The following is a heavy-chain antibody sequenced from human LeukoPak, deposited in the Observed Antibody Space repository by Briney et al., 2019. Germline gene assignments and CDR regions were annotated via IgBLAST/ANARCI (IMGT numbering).Heavy chain of an antibody. J-gene: IGHJ6*02. V-gene: IGHV3-30*04. CDR3: AGVYDSSGYYYYYGMDV. Sequence: GRSLRLSCATSGFTFSSYALHWVRQAPGKGLEWVAVISYDRSYKYYADSVKGRFTISRDNSKNTLNLHMDSLRAEDTAVYYCAGVYDSSGYYYYYGMDVWGQGTTVTVSS. CDR2: ISYDRSYK. CDR1: GFTFSSYA. D-gene: IGHD3-22*01.